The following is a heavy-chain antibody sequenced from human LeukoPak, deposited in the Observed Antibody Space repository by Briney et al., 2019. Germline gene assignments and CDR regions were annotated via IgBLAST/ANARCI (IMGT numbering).Heavy chain of an antibody. V-gene: IGHV3-20*04. Sequence: PGGSLRLSCAASGLTFDDYGMSWVRQAPGKGLEWVSGINWNGGSTGYADSVKGRFTISRDNAKNSLYLQMNSLRAEDTALYYCASSIAAAGIFDYWGQGTLVTVSS. CDR3: ASSIAAAGIFDY. D-gene: IGHD6-13*01. J-gene: IGHJ4*02. CDR2: INWNGGST. CDR1: GLTFDDYG.